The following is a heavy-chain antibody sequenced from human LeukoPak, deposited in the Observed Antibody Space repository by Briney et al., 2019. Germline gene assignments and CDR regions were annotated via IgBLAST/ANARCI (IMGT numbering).Heavy chain of an antibody. Sequence: GGSLRLSCAASGFTFSNAWMSWVRQAPGKGLEWVGRIKSKTDGGTTDYAAPVKGRFTISRDDSKNTLYLQMNSLKTEDTAVYYCTTDLEYYYGSGSYYIRFDYWGQGTLVTVFS. V-gene: IGHV3-15*01. D-gene: IGHD3-10*01. CDR3: TTDLEYYYGSGSYYIRFDY. CDR1: GFTFSNAW. J-gene: IGHJ4*02. CDR2: IKSKTDGGTT.